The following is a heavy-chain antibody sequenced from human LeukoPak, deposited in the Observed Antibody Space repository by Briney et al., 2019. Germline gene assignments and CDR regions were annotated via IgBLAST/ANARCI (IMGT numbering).Heavy chain of an antibody. CDR3: VRSDDFWSGYYGY. V-gene: IGHV4-59*01. J-gene: IGHJ4*02. CDR2: IFYSGST. CDR1: GGSISGYY. D-gene: IGHD3-3*01. Sequence: SETLSLTCTVSGGSISGYYGTWIRQPPGKALEWIGYIFYSGSTNYNPSLKSRLTMSVDTSKNQFSLKLTSVTAADTAVYYCVRSDDFWSGYYGYWGQGTLVTVSS.